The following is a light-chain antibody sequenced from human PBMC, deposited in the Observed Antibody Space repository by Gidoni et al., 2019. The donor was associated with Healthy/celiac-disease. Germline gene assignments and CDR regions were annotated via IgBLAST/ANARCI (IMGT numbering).Light chain of an antibody. CDR3: QQANSFPIT. CDR1: QGISSW. CDR2: AAS. J-gene: IGKJ5*01. V-gene: IGKV1-12*01. Sequence: DIQMTQSPSSVSASVGDRVTITCRASQGISSWLDWYQQKPGKAPKLLIYAASSLQSGVPSRFSGSGSGTDFTLTISSLQPEDFATYYCQQANSFPITFGQXTRLEIK.